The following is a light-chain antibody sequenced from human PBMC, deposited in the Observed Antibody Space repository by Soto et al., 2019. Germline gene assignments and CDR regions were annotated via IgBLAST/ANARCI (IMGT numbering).Light chain of an antibody. Sequence: EVVLTQSPGTLSLSPGERATLSCRASQSFSSNYLAWYQQKPGQAPRLLIYGASDRATGIPDRFSAYGSGTDFTLTISRLEPEDSAVYYCQQYGSSLWTFGQGTKVDIK. J-gene: IGKJ1*01. V-gene: IGKV3-20*01. CDR1: QSFSSNY. CDR3: QQYGSSLWT. CDR2: GAS.